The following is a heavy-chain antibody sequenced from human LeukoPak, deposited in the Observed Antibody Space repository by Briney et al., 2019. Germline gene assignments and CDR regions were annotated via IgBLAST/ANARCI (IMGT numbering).Heavy chain of an antibody. CDR1: GGSFSGYY. Sequence: SETLSLTCAVYGGSFSGYYWSWIRQPPGKGLEWIGSIYYSGSTYYNPSLKSRVTISVDTSKNQFSLKLSSVTAADTAVYYCASSQRTVAAAPDYWGQGTLVTVSS. D-gene: IGHD6-13*01. CDR2: IYYSGST. J-gene: IGHJ4*02. V-gene: IGHV4-34*01. CDR3: ASSQRTVAAAPDY.